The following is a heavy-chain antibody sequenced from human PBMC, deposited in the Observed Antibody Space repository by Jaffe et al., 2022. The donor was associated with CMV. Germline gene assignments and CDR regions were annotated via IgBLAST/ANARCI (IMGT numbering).Heavy chain of an antibody. D-gene: IGHD3-16*02. CDR1: GFTFGDYA. CDR3: TREARDYVWGSYRYPNPHPFDY. Sequence: EVQLVESGGGLVQPGRSLRLSCTASGFTFGDYAMSWVRQAPGKGLEWVGFIRSKAYGGTTEYAASVKGRFTISRDDSKSIAYLQMNSLKTEDTAVYYCTREARDYVWGSYRYPNPHPFDYWGQGTLVTVSS. J-gene: IGHJ4*02. V-gene: IGHV3-49*04. CDR2: IRSKAYGGTT.